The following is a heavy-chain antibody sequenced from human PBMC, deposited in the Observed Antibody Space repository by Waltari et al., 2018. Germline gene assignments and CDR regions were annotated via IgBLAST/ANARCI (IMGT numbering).Heavy chain of an antibody. CDR3: ARGLISSGYSHGYFQH. J-gene: IGHJ1*01. CDR2: TYTRGST. Sequence: QVQLQESGPGLVKPSQTLSLTCTVSGGSISSGSYYWSWIRQPAGKGLAWIGRTYTRGSTNYNPSLKRRVTLSVDTSKNQFSLKLSSVTAADTAVYYCARGLISSGYSHGYFQHWGQGTLVTVSS. CDR1: GGSISSGSYY. V-gene: IGHV4-61*02. D-gene: IGHD3-22*01.